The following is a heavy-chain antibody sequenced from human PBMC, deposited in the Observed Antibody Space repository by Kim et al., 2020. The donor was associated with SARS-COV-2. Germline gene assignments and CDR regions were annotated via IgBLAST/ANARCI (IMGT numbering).Heavy chain of an antibody. V-gene: IGHV4-59*08. CDR2: IFPNGDT. CDR3: ARHGGPSFDS. J-gene: IGHJ4*01. CDR1: DGSITGYF. Sequence: SETLSLTCSVSDGSITGYFWSWIRQSPGKGLEWIGQIFPNGDTNYSPSLESRVTVSVDRSKNQFFLKLTSVTAADTAVYYCARHGGPSFDSWGHGILVTISS.